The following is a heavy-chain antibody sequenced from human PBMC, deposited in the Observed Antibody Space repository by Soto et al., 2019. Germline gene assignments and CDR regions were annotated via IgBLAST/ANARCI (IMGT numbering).Heavy chain of an antibody. CDR3: AHAYYDFWSGYYMRGYYYYYMDV. CDR2: IYWDDDK. D-gene: IGHD3-3*01. Sequence: QITLKESGPTLVKPTQTLTLTCTFSGFSLSTSGVGVGWIRQPPGKALEWLALIYWDDDKRYSPSLKSRLTITKDTSKSQVVLTMTNMDPVDTAAYYCAHAYYDFWSGYYMRGYYYYYMDVWGKGTTVTVSS. CDR1: GFSLSTSGVG. J-gene: IGHJ6*03. V-gene: IGHV2-5*02.